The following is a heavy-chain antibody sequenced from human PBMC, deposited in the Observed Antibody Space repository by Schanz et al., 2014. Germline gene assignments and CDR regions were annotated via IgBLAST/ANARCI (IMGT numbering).Heavy chain of an antibody. CDR2: IYMDGSGR. CDR3: ARDSGSHYLVDY. V-gene: IGHV3-20*04. J-gene: IGHJ4*02. Sequence: EVQLVESGGGVVRPGGSLRLSCAASGFGFDDYAMSWVRQAPGKGLEWVSRIYMDGSGRDYGDSVKGRFTVSRDNAKNTLYLQMNSLRAEDTAVYYCARDSGSHYLVDYWGQGTLVTVSS. D-gene: IGHD1-26*01. CDR1: GFGFDDYA.